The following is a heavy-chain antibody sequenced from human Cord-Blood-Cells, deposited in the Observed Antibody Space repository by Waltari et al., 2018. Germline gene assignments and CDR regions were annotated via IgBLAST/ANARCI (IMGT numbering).Heavy chain of an antibody. CDR3: ARDIQLGMGFDL. V-gene: IGHV4-59*01. CDR2: IYYSGST. Sequence: QVQLQESGPGLVKPSETLSLTCTVSGCSIRSYYWSWLRQPPGKGLEWIGYIYYSGSTNYNPSLKSRVTISVDTSKNQFSLKLSSVTAADTAVYYCARDIQLGMGFDLWGRGTLVTVSS. D-gene: IGHD1-1*01. J-gene: IGHJ2*01. CDR1: GCSIRSYY.